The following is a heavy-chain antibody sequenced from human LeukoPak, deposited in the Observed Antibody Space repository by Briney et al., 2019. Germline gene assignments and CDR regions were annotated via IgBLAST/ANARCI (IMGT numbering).Heavy chain of an antibody. V-gene: IGHV3-48*03. D-gene: IGHD3-22*01. CDR3: ARDSGSYYFDY. CDR2: ISNTDTK. Sequence: GGSLRLSCAVSGLTFSPYEMNWVRQSSDKGLEWIAYISNTDTKYYADSVKGRFTISRDSATNSLFLQMSSVRVEDTAIYYCARDSGSYYFDYWGQGTLVTVSS. J-gene: IGHJ4*02. CDR1: GLTFSPYE.